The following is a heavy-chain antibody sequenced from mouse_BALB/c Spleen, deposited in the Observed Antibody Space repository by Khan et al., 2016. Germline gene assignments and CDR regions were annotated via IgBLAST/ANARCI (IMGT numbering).Heavy chain of an antibody. CDR3: VTGITTVIATRGHY. D-gene: IGHD1-1*01. Sequence: QIQLVQSGPELKKPGETVKISCKASGYTFTNFGINWVRQAPGKGLEWMDWINTNTGETTYADDFKGRFAFSLETSTSTAYLQINNLKNEDTATYSCVTGITTVIATRGHYWGQGTTLTVSS. CDR2: INTNTGET. CDR1: GYTFTNFG. J-gene: IGHJ2*01. V-gene: IGHV9-3-1*01.